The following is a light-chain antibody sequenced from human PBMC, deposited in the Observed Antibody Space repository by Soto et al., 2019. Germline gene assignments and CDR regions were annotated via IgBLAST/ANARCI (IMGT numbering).Light chain of an antibody. V-gene: IGLV1-51*02. Sequence: QSVLTQPPSVSAAPGQKVTISCSGSSSNIGNNYVSWYQQLPGTAPKLLICENNKRPSGIPDRFSGSKSGTSATLGITGLQTGDEADYYCGTWDSSLSAGVFGTGTKVTVL. CDR3: GTWDSSLSAGV. CDR1: SSNIGNNY. J-gene: IGLJ1*01. CDR2: ENN.